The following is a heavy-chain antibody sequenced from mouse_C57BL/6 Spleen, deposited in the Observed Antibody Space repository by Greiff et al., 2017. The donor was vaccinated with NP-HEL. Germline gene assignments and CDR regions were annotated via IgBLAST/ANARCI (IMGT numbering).Heavy chain of an antibody. D-gene: IGHD4-1*01. CDR3: ARDGELGRGMGFAY. V-gene: IGHV1-26*01. CDR2: INPKNGGT. CDR1: GYTFTDYY. J-gene: IGHJ3*01. Sequence: EVQLQQSGPELVKPGASVKISCKASGYTFTDYYMNWVKQSHGKSLEWIGDINPKNGGTSYNQKFKGKATLTVDKSSSTAYMELRSLTSEDSAVYYCARDGELGRGMGFAYWGQGTLVTVSA.